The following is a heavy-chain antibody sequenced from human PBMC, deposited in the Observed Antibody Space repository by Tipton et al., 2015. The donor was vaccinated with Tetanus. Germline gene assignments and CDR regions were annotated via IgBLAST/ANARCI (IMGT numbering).Heavy chain of an antibody. CDR1: GGSISSGGYY. D-gene: IGHD1-26*01. V-gene: IGHV4-31*02. Sequence: LRLSCTVSGGSISSGGYYWSWIRQHPGKGLEWIGDIYYSGSTYYNPSLKSRVTISVDTSKNQFSLKLNSVTAADTAAYYCARDQARGARGWNYFDYWGQGTLVTVSS. CDR2: IYYSGST. J-gene: IGHJ4*02. CDR3: ARDQARGARGWNYFDY.